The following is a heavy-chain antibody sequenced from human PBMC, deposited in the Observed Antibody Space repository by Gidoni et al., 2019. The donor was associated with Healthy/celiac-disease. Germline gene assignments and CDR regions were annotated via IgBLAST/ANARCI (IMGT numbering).Heavy chain of an antibody. CDR1: GFTFSSYW. CDR2: IKQDGSEK. J-gene: IGHJ4*02. Sequence: EVQLVASGGGLVQPGGSLRLSCAASGFTFSSYWMSWVRQAPGNGLEWVANIKQDGSEKYYVDSGKGRFTISRDNAKNSLYLQMNSLRAEDTAVYYCARGLYFGELLYWGQGTLVTVSS. D-gene: IGHD3-10*01. V-gene: IGHV3-7*03. CDR3: ARGLYFGELLY.